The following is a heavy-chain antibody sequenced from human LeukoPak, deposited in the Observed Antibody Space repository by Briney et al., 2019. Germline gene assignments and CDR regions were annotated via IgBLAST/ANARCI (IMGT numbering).Heavy chain of an antibody. Sequence: GESLKISCKGSGYSFTTYWIGWVRQMPGKGLEWMGIIYPGDSHTRYSPSFQGQVTISADKSISTAYLQWSSLKASDAAMYYCARNVGGGVPAPDAFDIWGQGTMVTVSS. J-gene: IGHJ3*02. CDR3: ARNVGGGVPAPDAFDI. CDR2: IYPGDSHT. D-gene: IGHD2-2*01. V-gene: IGHV5-51*01. CDR1: GYSFTTYW.